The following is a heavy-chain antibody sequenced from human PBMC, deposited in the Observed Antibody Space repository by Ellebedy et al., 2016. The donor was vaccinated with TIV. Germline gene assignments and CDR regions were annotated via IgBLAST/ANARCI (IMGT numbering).Heavy chain of an antibody. V-gene: IGHV4-34*01. Sequence: SETLSLXXAVYGESFSGHYWTWIRQSPGKGLEWIGEINESGSTNHNPSLKSRVTISTDTSKSQFSLKLSSVTAADTAVYYCARVGSRYSYAFWGQGTLVTVSS. CDR1: GESFSGHY. D-gene: IGHD5-18*01. J-gene: IGHJ4*02. CDR2: INESGST. CDR3: ARVGSRYSYAF.